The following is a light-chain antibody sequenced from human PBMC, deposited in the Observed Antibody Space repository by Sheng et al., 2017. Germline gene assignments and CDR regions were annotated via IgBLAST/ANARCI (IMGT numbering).Light chain of an antibody. CDR3: QQYDNLPLT. V-gene: IGKV1-NL1*01. J-gene: IGKJ4*01. CDR2: AAS. Sequence: DIQMTQSPYTLAASVGDRVTITCRASQGLSDTVAWYQQKPGKAPKLLLYAASRLESGVPSRFSGSGSGTDYTLTISSLQPEDIATYYCQQYDNLPLTFGGGTKVEIK. CDR1: QGLSDT.